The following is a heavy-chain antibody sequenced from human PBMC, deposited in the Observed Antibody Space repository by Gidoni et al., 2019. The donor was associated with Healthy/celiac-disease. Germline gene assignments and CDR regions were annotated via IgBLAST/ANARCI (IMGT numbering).Heavy chain of an antibody. V-gene: IGHV4-4*02. CDR1: GGSISSSNW. D-gene: IGHD3-10*01. J-gene: IGHJ4*02. CDR3: ARGRPMVRGVDY. CDR2: IYHRGSN. Sequence: QVQLQEPGPGLVMPSGPLSLTCAVSGGSISSSNWWSWGRQPPGKGVGWTGEIYHRGSNNYTPSLKSRVTISVDKSKNQFSLKLSSVTAADTAVYYCARGRPMVRGVDYWGQGTLVTVSS.